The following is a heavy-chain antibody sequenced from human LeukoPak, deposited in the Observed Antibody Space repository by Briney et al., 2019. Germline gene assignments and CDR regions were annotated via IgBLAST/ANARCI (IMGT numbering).Heavy chain of an antibody. V-gene: IGHV1-69*05. CDR3: ASLYSPSYFDY. D-gene: IGHD3-16*01. J-gene: IGHJ4*02. CDR1: GGTFSSYA. Sequence: SVKVSCKASGGTFSSYAISWVRQAPGRGLEWMGGIIPIFGTANYAQKFQGRVTITTDESTSTAYMELSSRRSEDTAVYYCASLYSPSYFDYWGQGTLVTVSS. CDR2: IIPIFGTA.